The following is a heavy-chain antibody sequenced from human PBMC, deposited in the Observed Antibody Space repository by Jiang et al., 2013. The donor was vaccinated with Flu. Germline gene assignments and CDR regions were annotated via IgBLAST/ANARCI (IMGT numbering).Heavy chain of an antibody. D-gene: IGHD6-19*01. CDR3: ARDDGSGWVNEYFHH. Sequence: SGAEVKKPGASVKISCKASGYTFTSYSIHWVRQAPGQRPAWMGWISAANGNTKYSQKFQGRVTLTRDTSASTAYMELSSLTSEDTAVYYCARDDGSGWVNEYFHHWGQGTLVTVSS. V-gene: IGHV1-3*01. J-gene: IGHJ1*01. CDR2: ISAANGNT. CDR1: GYTFTSYS.